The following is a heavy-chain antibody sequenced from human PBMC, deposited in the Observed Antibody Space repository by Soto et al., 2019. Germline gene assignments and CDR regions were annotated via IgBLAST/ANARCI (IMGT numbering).Heavy chain of an antibody. D-gene: IGHD3-9*01. CDR3: ARHGRYFDWLSDYYGMDV. Sequence: SETLSLTCTVSGGSISSSSYYWGWIRQPPGKGLEWIGSIYYSGSTYYNPSLKSRVTISVDTSKNQFSLKLSSVTAADTAVYYCARHGRYFDWLSDYYGMDVWGQGTTVTVSS. V-gene: IGHV4-39*01. CDR2: IYYSGST. CDR1: GGSISSSSYY. J-gene: IGHJ6*02.